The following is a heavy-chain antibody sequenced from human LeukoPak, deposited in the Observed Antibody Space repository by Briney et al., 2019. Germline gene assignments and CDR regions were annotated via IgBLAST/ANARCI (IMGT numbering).Heavy chain of an antibody. D-gene: IGHD4-17*01. V-gene: IGHV3-21*01. CDR3: ARGSGYGDYKGDY. CDR2: ISSSSSYI. Sequence: PGGSLRLSCAASGFTFSSYSMNWVRQAPGKGLEWVSSISSSSSYIYYADSVKGRFTISRDNAKNSLYLQMNSPRAEDTAVYYCARGSGYGDYKGDYWGQGTLVTVSS. CDR1: GFTFSSYS. J-gene: IGHJ4*02.